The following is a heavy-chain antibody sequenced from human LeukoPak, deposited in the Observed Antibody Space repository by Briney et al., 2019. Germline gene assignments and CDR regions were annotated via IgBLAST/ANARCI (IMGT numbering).Heavy chain of an antibody. CDR3: AKEMTVFGVAKVGY. Sequence: GSLRLSCAASGFTFSSYAMSWVRQAPGKGLEWVSAISGSGGSTYYADSVKGRFTISRDNAKNTLYLQMNSLRAGDTAVYYCAKEMTVFGVAKVGYWGQGTLVTVSS. CDR1: GFTFSSYA. J-gene: IGHJ4*02. CDR2: ISGSGGST. V-gene: IGHV3-23*01. D-gene: IGHD3-3*01.